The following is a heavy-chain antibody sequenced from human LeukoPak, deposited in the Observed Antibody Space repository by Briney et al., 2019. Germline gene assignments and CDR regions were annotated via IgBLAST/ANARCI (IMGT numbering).Heavy chain of an antibody. V-gene: IGHV3-23*01. Sequence: PGGSLRLSCAASGFTFSSYAMSWVRQAPGKGLEWVSAISGSGGSTYYADSVKGRFTISRDNSKNTLYLQMNSLRAEDTAVYYCAKAYNWNYVHYYGMDVWGQGTTVTVSS. CDR3: AKAYNWNYVHYYGMDV. J-gene: IGHJ6*02. D-gene: IGHD1-7*01. CDR1: GFTFSSYA. CDR2: ISGSGGST.